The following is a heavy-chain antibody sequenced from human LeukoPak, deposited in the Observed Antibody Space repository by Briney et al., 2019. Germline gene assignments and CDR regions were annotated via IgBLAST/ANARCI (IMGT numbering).Heavy chain of an antibody. V-gene: IGHV1-46*01. D-gene: IGHD6-13*01. J-gene: IGHJ6*02. CDR2: INPSGGST. Sequence: ASVKVSCKASGGTFSSYAISWVRQAPGQGLEWMGIINPSGGSTSYAQKFQGRVTMTRDTSTSTVYMELSSLRSEDTAVYYCARDQGSSSWYYYYGMDVWGQGTTVTVSS. CDR3: ARDQGSSSWYYYYGMDV. CDR1: GGTFSSYA.